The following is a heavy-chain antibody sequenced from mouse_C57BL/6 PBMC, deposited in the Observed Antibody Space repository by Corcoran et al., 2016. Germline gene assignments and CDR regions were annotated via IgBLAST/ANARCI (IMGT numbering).Heavy chain of an antibody. Sequence: QVQLKQSGAELVRPGASVKLSCKASGYTFTDYYINWVKQRPGQGLEWIARIYPGSGNTYYNEKFKGKATLTAEKSSSTAYMQLSSLTSEDSAVDFCARDYYGSLDYWGQGTTLTVSS. J-gene: IGHJ2*01. CDR1: GYTFTDYY. CDR2: IYPGSGNT. CDR3: ARDYYGSLDY. D-gene: IGHD1-1*01. V-gene: IGHV1-76*01.